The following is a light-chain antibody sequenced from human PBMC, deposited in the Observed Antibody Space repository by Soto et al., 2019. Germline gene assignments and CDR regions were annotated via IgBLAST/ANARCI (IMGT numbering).Light chain of an antibody. CDR2: KAS. J-gene: IGKJ1*01. V-gene: IGKV1-5*03. Sequence: DIQMTQSPSTLSGSVGDRVTITFRASQTISSWLAWYQQKPGKAPKLLIYKASTLKGGVPSRFSGSGSGTELTLTISSLQPDDFATYYCQHFNSYPWTFGQGTKVDI. CDR3: QHFNSYPWT. CDR1: QTISSW.